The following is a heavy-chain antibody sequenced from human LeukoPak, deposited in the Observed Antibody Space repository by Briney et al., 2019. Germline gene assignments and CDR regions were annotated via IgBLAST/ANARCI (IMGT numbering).Heavy chain of an antibody. CDR1: GFTFSSYA. CDR2: ISGSGGST. D-gene: IGHD3-22*01. V-gene: IGHV3-23*01. CDR3: ANSDSRRGFDY. J-gene: IGHJ4*02. Sequence: GGSLRLPCAASGFTFSSYAMSWVRQAPGKGLEWVSAISGSGGSTYYADSVKGRFTISRGNSKNTLYLQMNSLRAEDTAVYYCANSDSRRGFDYWGQGTLVTVSS.